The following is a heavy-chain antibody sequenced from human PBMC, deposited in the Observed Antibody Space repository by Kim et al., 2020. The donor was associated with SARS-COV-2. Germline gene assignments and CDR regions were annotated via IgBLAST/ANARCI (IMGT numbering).Heavy chain of an antibody. Sequence: GGSLRLSCAASGFTFSSYGMHLVRQAPGKGLEWVAVIWYDGSNKYYADSVKGRFTISRDNSKNTLYLQMNSLRAEDTAVYYCARCGYSSSWYPGGYYYYMDVWGKGTTVTVSS. V-gene: IGHV3-33*01. J-gene: IGHJ6*03. CDR1: GFTFSSYG. D-gene: IGHD6-13*01. CDR2: IWYDGSNK. CDR3: ARCGYSSSWYPGGYYYYMDV.